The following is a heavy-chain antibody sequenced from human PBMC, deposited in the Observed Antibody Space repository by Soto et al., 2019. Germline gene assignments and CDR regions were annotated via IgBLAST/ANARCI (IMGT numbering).Heavy chain of an antibody. CDR2: INAGNGNT. D-gene: IGHD6-13*01. J-gene: IGHJ5*02. CDR1: GYTFTSYA. V-gene: IGHV1-3*05. CDR3: ARDRQQRNCFDP. Sequence: QVQLVQSGAEEKKPGASVKVSCKASGYTFTSYAMHWVRQAPGQRLEWMGWINAGNGNTKYSQKLQGRVTITRDTTASTAYMELSSLRSEDTAVYYCARDRQQRNCFDPWGQGTLVTVSS.